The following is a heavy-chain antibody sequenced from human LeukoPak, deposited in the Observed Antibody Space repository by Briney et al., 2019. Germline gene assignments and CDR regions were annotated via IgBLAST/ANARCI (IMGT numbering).Heavy chain of an antibody. D-gene: IGHD2-15*01. CDR2: MNPNSGNT. CDR3: ARAFRYCSGGSCYSGWFDP. Sequence: ASVKVSCKASGYTFTSYDINWVRQATGQGLEWMGWMNPNSGNTGYAQKFQGRVTMTRNTSISTAYMELSSLRSEDTAVYYCARAFRYCSGGSCYSGWFDPWGQGTLVTVSS. V-gene: IGHV1-8*01. CDR1: GYTFTSYD. J-gene: IGHJ5*02.